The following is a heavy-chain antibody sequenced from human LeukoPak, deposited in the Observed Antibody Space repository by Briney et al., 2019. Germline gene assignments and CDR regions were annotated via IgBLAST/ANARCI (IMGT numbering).Heavy chain of an antibody. V-gene: IGHV5-51*01. CDR3: ARRQYSGYDLDF. CDR1: GYIFTNYW. D-gene: IGHD5-12*01. J-gene: IGHJ4*02. CDR2: IYPRDSDT. Sequence: GESLKISCKGSGYIFTNYWIGWVRQMPGKGLEWMGIIYPRDSDTRYSPSFQGQVTVSADKSISTAYLQWSSLEASDTAIYYCARRQYSGYDLDFWGQGTLVTVSS.